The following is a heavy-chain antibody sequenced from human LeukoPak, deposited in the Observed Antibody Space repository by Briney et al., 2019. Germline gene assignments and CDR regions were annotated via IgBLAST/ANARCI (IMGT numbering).Heavy chain of an antibody. CDR1: GGSFSGYY. Sequence: SETLSLTCAVYGGSFSGYYWSWVRQPPGKGLEWIGEINHSGSTNYNPSLKSRVTISVDTSKNQFSLKLSSVTAADTAVYYCARGPARRWFDPWGQGTLVTVSS. CDR2: INHSGST. CDR3: ARGPARRWFDP. D-gene: IGHD1-14*01. J-gene: IGHJ5*02. V-gene: IGHV4-34*01.